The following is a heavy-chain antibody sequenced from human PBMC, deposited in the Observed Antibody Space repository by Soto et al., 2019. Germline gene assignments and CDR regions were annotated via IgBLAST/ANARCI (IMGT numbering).Heavy chain of an antibody. D-gene: IGHD3-22*01. Sequence: ASVKVSCKASGFTFTSSSVQWVRQARGQRLGWIGWITVGTGNTNYAQKFQERVTITRDMSTSTAYMELSNLRSEDTAVYYCAAGDSSGYYGGWGQGTQVTVSS. CDR3: AAGDSSGYYGG. V-gene: IGHV1-58*01. J-gene: IGHJ4*02. CDR2: ITVGTGNT. CDR1: GFTFTSSS.